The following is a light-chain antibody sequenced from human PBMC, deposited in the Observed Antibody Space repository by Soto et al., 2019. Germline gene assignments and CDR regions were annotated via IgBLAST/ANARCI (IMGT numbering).Light chain of an antibody. V-gene: IGLV1-40*01. Sequence: QSVLTQPPSVSGAPGQRVTISCTGTSSNIGAGYEVHWYHQLPGTAPKFLVSGNDNRPSGVPDRLSASKSDTSGSLAITDLQAEDEGHYYCQSYDRGLTAYVFGTGTKLTVL. J-gene: IGLJ1*01. CDR3: QSYDRGLTAYV. CDR2: GND. CDR1: SSNIGAGYE.